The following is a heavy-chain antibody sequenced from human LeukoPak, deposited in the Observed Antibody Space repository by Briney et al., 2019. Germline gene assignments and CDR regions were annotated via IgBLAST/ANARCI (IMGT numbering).Heavy chain of an antibody. Sequence: GGSVKVSCKASGYTFTGYYMHWVRQAPGQGLEWRGRINPNSGGTNYAQKFQGRVTMTRDTSISTAYMELSRLRSDDTAVYYCARAYITMVRGVQPLLFYWGQGTLVTVSS. D-gene: IGHD3-10*01. CDR1: GYTFTGYY. J-gene: IGHJ4*02. V-gene: IGHV1-2*06. CDR2: INPNSGGT. CDR3: ARAYITMVRGVQPLLFY.